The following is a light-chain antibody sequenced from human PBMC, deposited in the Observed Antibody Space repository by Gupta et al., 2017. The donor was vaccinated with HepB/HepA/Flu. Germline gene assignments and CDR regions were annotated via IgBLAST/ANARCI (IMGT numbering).Light chain of an antibody. CDR2: NND. CDR1: SSNIGSNN. J-gene: IGLJ1*01. CDR3: AAWDDSLNGYV. V-gene: IGLV1-44*01. Sequence: QSVLTQPPSASGTPGQRVTISCSGSSSNIGSNNVNWYQQLPGTAPKLLIYNNDRRPSGVPDRFSGSKSGTSASLAVSGLQSEDEADYYCAAWDDSLNGYVFGTGTKVTVL.